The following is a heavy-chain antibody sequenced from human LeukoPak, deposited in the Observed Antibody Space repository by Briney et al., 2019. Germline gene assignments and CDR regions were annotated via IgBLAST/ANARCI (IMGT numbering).Heavy chain of an antibody. CDR1: GFTFSNYA. J-gene: IGHJ2*01. V-gene: IGHV3-30*04. CDR2: IAYDGTNR. CDR3: ARVGGSGTYPNWYFDL. Sequence: GGSLRLSCAASGFTFSNYAFHWVRQAPGKGLEWVAVIAYDGTNRYYADSVRGRFTISRDVSKNTLHLQMNSLRADDTAVYYCARVGGSGTYPNWYFDLWGRGTLVTVSS. D-gene: IGHD3-10*01.